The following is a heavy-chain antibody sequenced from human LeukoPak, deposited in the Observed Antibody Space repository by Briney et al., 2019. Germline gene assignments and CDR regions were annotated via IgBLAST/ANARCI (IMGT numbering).Heavy chain of an antibody. CDR3: ARGPSRAAGTGALDY. CDR2: IYTSGST. D-gene: IGHD6-13*01. J-gene: IGHJ4*02. Sequence: PSETLSLTCTVSGGSISSFYWSWIRQPAGKGLEWIGRIYTSGSTNYNPSLKSRVTMSIDTSKNQFSLKLSSVTAADTAVYYCARGPSRAAGTGALDYWGQGTLVTVSS. CDR1: GGSISSFY. V-gene: IGHV4-4*07.